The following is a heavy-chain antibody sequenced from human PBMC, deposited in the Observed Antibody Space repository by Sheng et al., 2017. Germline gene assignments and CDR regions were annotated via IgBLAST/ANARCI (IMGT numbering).Heavy chain of an antibody. Sequence: EVQLVESGGGLVKPGGSLRLSCAASGFTFSNAWMSWVRQAPGKGLEWFGRIKSKTDGGTTDYAAPVKGRFTISRDDSKNTLYLQMNSLKTEDTAVYYCTTSVVVAATGFDYWGQGTLVTVSS. CDR1: GFTFSNAW. CDR3: TTSVVVAATGFDY. D-gene: IGHD2-15*01. CDR2: IKSKTDGGTT. V-gene: IGHV3-15*01. J-gene: IGHJ4*02.